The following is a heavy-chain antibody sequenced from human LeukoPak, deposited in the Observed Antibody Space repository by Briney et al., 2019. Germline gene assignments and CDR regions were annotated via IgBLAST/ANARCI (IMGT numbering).Heavy chain of an antibody. D-gene: IGHD1-26*01. Sequence: PGGSLRLSCPASGFNFGDYDMHWVRQAPGKGLEWLSLIRADGATTRYTDSVKGRFTISRDNSKDSLYLQMNSLRTEDTALYYCARDNTGSYEYWGQGTLVTVSP. CDR3: ARDNTGSYEY. CDR2: IRADGATT. J-gene: IGHJ4*02. CDR1: GFNFGDYD. V-gene: IGHV3-43*02.